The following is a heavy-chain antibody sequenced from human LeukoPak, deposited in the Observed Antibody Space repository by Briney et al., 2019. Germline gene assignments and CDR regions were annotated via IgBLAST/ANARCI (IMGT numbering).Heavy chain of an antibody. Sequence: SVTLSLTCTVSGGSIGSGSYYWSWIRQPAGKGLEWIGRIYTSGSTNYNPSLKSRVTISVDTSKSQFSLKLSSVTAADTAVYYCARDSTYYYYMDVWGKGTTVTVSS. V-gene: IGHV4-61*02. CDR3: ARDSTYYYYMDV. CDR1: GGSIGSGSYY. CDR2: IYTSGST. J-gene: IGHJ6*03.